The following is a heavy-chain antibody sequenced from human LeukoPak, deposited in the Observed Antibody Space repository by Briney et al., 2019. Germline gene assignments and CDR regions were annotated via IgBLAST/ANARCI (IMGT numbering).Heavy chain of an antibody. V-gene: IGHV3-53*01. CDR1: GFTVSSNY. CDR2: IYSGGST. J-gene: IGHJ4*02. CDR3: ARAYDSSGYPD. Sequence: GGSLRLSCAASGFTVSSNYMSWVRQAPGKGLEWVSVIYSGGSTYYADSVKSRFTISRDNSKNTLYLQMNSLRAEDTAVYYCARAYDSSGYPDWGQGTLVTVSS. D-gene: IGHD3-22*01.